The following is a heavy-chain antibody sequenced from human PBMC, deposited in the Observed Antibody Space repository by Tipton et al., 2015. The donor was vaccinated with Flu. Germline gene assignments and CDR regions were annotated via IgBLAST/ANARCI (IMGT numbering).Heavy chain of an antibody. CDR1: GASVSNYY. J-gene: IGHJ4*02. Sequence: TLSLTCAVSGASVSNYYWSWIRQPAGKGLEWIGRIYTSGTTNYNPSLKSRLTMSVDASKQQFSLKLSSVTAADTAVYYCARGSGSGTFMIFDLWGQGTLVTVSS. CDR3: ARGSGSGTFMIFDL. D-gene: IGHD3-10*01. V-gene: IGHV4-4*07. CDR2: IYTSGTT.